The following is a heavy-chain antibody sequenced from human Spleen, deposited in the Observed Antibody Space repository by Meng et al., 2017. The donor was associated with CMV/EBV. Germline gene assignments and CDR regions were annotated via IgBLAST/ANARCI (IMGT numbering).Heavy chain of an antibody. D-gene: IGHD3-22*01. CDR2: IIPILGIA. J-gene: IGHJ4*02. CDR3: AYAGGSGYYSLYFDF. CDR1: GGTFSIYG. Sequence: SGGTFSIYGISWLRQAPGQGLEWMGGIIPILGIANYAQKFQDRVTIIADKSTNTAYMELSSLRSEDTAVYYCAYAGGSGYYSLYFDFWGQGTLVTVSS. V-gene: IGHV1-69*10.